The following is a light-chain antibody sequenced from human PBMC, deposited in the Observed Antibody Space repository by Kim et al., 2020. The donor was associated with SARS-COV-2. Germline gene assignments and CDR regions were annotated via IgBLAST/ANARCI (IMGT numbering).Light chain of an antibody. CDR3: NSRDSSGNWV. CDR2: GKN. V-gene: IGLV3-19*01. CDR1: SLRSYY. J-gene: IGLJ3*02. Sequence: VALGQKVRITCQGDSLRSYYASWYQQKPGQAPVLVIYGKNNRPSGIPDRFSGSSSGNTASLTITGAQAEDEADYYCNSRDSSGNWVFGGGTKLTVL.